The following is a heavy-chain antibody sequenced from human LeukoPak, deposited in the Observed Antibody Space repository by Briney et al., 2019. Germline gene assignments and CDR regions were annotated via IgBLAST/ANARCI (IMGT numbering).Heavy chain of an antibody. J-gene: IGHJ5*02. Sequence: PSETLSLTCTVSGGSFTDYYWRWIRQPPGKGLEWMGSIYYRGNTFYNPSLRNRGSISIDTSKGRLSLNLNTVTAADTAVYFCTREREHGPRDLWGQGTLVTVS. CDR3: TREREHGPRDL. CDR2: IYYRGNT. CDR1: GGSFTDYY. V-gene: IGHV4-39*07. D-gene: IGHD1/OR15-1a*01.